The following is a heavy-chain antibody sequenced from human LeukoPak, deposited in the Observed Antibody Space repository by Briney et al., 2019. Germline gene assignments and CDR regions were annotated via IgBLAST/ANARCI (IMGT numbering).Heavy chain of an antibody. CDR3: AKGHCSSISCYAGRPLDY. D-gene: IGHD2-2*01. J-gene: IGHJ4*02. Sequence: PGGSLRLSCAASGFTFTSYAMTWVRQAPRKGLEWVSAISGSGDSTYYADSVKGRFTISRDNSKNTLYLQMISLRAEDTAVYYCAKGHCSSISCYAGRPLDYWGQGTLVTVSS. CDR2: ISGSGDST. V-gene: IGHV3-23*01. CDR1: GFTFTSYA.